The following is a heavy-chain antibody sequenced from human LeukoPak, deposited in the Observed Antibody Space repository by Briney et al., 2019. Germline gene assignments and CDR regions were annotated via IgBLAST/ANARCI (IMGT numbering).Heavy chain of an antibody. J-gene: IGHJ4*02. Sequence: GGSLRLSCAASGFTFSSYGMSWVRQAPGKGLEWVSSISGSAGNTYYADSVKGRFTISRDNSKNTLFLHMNSLRAEDTAVYYCAKALGGYHFDYWGQGTLVTVSS. CDR3: AKALGGYHFDY. V-gene: IGHV3-23*01. CDR1: GFTFSSYG. CDR2: ISGSAGNT. D-gene: IGHD3-16*01.